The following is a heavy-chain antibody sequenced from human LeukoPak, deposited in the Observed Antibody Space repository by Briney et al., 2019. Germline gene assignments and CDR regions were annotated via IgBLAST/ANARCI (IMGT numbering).Heavy chain of an antibody. CDR1: GASISSYY. D-gene: IGHD6-13*01. CDR2: IYYSGST. J-gene: IGHJ3*02. Sequence: SETLSLTCTVSGASISSYYWTWIRQHPGKGLEWIGYIYYSGSTYYNPSLRSRVTISVDTSKNQFSLNLSSVTAADTAVYYCARDIGAAAAGIGAFDMWGQGTMVIVSS. V-gene: IGHV4-59*12. CDR3: ARDIGAAAAGIGAFDM.